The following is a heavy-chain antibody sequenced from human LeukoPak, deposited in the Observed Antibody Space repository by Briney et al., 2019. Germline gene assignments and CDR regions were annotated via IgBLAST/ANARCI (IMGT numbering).Heavy chain of an antibody. CDR2: ILYNGSK. CDR1: GFTFSSSG. V-gene: IGHV3-33*01. D-gene: IGHD2-15*01. J-gene: IGHJ5*02. CDR3: ARAGGYCSGGSCYRGYSWFDP. Sequence: GGFLRLSCAASGFTFSSSGMHWVRQAPGKGLEWVAVILYNGSKYYADSVKGRLTISRDNSKNTLYLQMNSLRVEDTAVYYCARAGGYCSGGSCYRGYSWFDPWGQGTLVTVSS.